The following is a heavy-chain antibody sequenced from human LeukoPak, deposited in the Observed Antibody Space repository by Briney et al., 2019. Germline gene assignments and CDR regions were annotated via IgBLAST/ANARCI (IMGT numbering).Heavy chain of an antibody. D-gene: IGHD3-10*01. J-gene: IGHJ3*02. V-gene: IGHV3-30*03. CDR3: ASLHLLPYYYGSGSLERAFNI. CDR1: GFTFSSYG. CDR2: ISYGGSIK. Sequence: AGGSLRLSCAASGFTFSSYGMHWVRQAPGKGLEWVAVISYGGSIKYYADSVKGRFTISRDNSKNTLYLQMNSLRAEDTAVYYCASLHLLPYYYGSGSLERAFNIWAQGTMVSVPS.